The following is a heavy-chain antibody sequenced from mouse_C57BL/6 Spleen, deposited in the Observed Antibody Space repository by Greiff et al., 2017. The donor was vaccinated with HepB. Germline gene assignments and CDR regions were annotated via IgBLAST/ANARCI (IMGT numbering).Heavy chain of an antibody. CDR3: ARRELGRRYFDY. CDR1: GYTFTSYW. CDR2: IYPGSGST. D-gene: IGHD4-1*01. V-gene: IGHV1-55*01. J-gene: IGHJ2*01. Sequence: QVQLQQSGAELVKPGASVKMSCKASGYTFTSYWITWVKQRPGQGLEWIGDIYPGSGSTNYNEKFKSKATLTVDTSSSTAYMQLSSLTSEDSAVYYCARRELGRRYFDYWGQGTTLTVSS.